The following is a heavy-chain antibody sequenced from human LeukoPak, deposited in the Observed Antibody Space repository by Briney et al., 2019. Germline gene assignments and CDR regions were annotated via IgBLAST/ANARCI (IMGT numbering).Heavy chain of an antibody. CDR2: ISGSGGST. J-gene: IGHJ4*02. CDR3: AKGGHDYGDYCSY. Sequence: GGSLRLSCAASGFTFSSDAMSWVRQAPGKGLEWGSAISGSGGSTYYADSVKGRFTISRDNSKNTLYLQMNSLRAEDTAVYYCAKGGHDYGDYCSYWGQGTLVTVSS. CDR1: GFTFSSDA. D-gene: IGHD4-17*01. V-gene: IGHV3-23*01.